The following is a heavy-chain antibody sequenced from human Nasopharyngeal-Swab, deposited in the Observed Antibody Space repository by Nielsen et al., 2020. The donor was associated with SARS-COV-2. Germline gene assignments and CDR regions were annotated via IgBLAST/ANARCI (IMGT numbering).Heavy chain of an antibody. CDR1: GGSISSYY. CDR2: IYYSGST. J-gene: IGHJ6*04. V-gene: IGHV4-59*01. D-gene: IGHD6-19*01. Sequence: SETLSLTCTVSGGSISSYYWSWIRQTLGNELEWVGDIYYSGSTNYNPSRKSRDTISIDTSKNQFSLKLNSVTAADTAVYYCARAKGSTVATYMDVWGKVTTVTVSS. CDR3: ARAKGSTVATYMDV.